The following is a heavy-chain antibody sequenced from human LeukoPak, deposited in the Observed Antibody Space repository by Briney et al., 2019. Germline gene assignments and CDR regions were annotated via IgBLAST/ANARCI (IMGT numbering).Heavy chain of an antibody. CDR1: GFIFTEYW. D-gene: IGHD2-21*02. V-gene: IGHV5-51*01. CDR3: VRGGGDSGDFDY. Sequence: GESLKISNKCSGFIFTEYWIGWGRLMPGKGLEWMAIVYPIDSDTRYTPSFEGQVTTSADRSISSASLQLRSLQASDTAMYYCVRGGGDSGDFDYWGQGTLVTVSS. CDR2: VYPIDSDT. J-gene: IGHJ4*02.